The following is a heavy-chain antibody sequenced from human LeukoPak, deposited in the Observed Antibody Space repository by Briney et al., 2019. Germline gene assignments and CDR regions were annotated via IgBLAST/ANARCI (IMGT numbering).Heavy chain of an antibody. J-gene: IGHJ4*02. V-gene: IGHV4-59*13. CDR3: VTGHSSGWFDY. CDR1: GGSISGDY. CDR2: ISYSATT. D-gene: IGHD6-19*01. Sequence: SETLSLTCTVPGGSISGDYWSWIRQPPGKGLEWIGYISYSATTNYNPSLKSRVSFSIDTSKNQFSLKLTSVSAADTAVYFCVTGHSSGWFDYWGQGTLVSVSS.